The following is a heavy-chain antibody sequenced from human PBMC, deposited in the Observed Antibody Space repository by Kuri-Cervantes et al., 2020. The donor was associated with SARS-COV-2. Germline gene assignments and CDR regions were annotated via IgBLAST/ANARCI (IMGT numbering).Heavy chain of an antibody. CDR1: GGSISSHY. CDR3: ARQSMLSRSHEY. J-gene: IGHJ4*02. Sequence: GSLRLSCTVSGGSISSHYWSWIRQPPGKGLEWIGYVYDSGSTNYNPSLKSRVTISVDTSKDQFSLKLSSVTAADTAVYYCARQSMLSRSHEYWGQGTQVT. CDR2: VYDSGST. D-gene: IGHD3-16*01. V-gene: IGHV4-59*08.